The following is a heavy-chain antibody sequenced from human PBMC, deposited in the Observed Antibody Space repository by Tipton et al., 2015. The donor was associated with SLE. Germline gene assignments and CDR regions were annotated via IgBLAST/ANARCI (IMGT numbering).Heavy chain of an antibody. Sequence: TLSLTCTVSGGSISSSSYYWGWIRQPPGKGLEWIGSIYYSGSTYYNPSLKSRVTISVDTSKNQFSLKLSSVAAADTAVYYCARHSGRFGDFFDYWGQGTLVTVSS. CDR2: IYYSGST. CDR1: GGSISSSSYY. V-gene: IGHV4-39*01. CDR3: ARHSGRFGDFFDY. J-gene: IGHJ4*02. D-gene: IGHD1-26*01.